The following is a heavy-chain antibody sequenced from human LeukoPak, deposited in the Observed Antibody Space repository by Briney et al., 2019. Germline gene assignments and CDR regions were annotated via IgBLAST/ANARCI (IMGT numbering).Heavy chain of an antibody. J-gene: IGHJ3*02. CDR1: GGSISSGGYY. D-gene: IGHD3-9*01. V-gene: IGHV4-61*08. CDR3: ARAIRDYDILILGAFDI. Sequence: PSETLSLTCTVSGGSISSGGYYWSWIRQAPGKGLGWIGYIYHSGSTNYNPSLKSRVTISVDTSKNQFSLKLSSVTAADTAVYYCARAIRDYDILILGAFDIWGQGTMVTVSS. CDR2: IYHSGST.